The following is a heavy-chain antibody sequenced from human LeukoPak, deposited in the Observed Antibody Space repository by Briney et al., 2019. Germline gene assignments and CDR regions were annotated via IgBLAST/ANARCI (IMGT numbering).Heavy chain of an antibody. Sequence: ASVKVSCKASGYTFTSYGISWVRQAPGQGLEWMGWISAYNGNTNYAQKLQGRVTMTTDTSTSTAYMELRSLRSDDTAVYYCARHQERHSGSYLSDAFDIWGQGTMVTVSS. V-gene: IGHV1-18*01. J-gene: IGHJ3*02. CDR1: GYTFTSYG. D-gene: IGHD1-26*01. CDR3: ARHQERHSGSYLSDAFDI. CDR2: ISAYNGNT.